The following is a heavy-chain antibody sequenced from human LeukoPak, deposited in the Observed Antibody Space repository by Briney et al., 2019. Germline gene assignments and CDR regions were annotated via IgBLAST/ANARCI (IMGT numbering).Heavy chain of an antibody. CDR3: AREGPYCSSTSCYFDY. J-gene: IGHJ4*02. V-gene: IGHV4-31*03. D-gene: IGHD2-2*01. Sequence: SQTLSLTCTVSGGSISSGGYYWSWIRQHPGKGLEWIGYIYYSGNTYYNPSLKSRVTISVDTSKNQFSLKLSSVTAADTAVYSCAREGPYCSSTSCYFDYWGQGTLVTVSS. CDR2: IYYSGNT. CDR1: GGSISSGGYY.